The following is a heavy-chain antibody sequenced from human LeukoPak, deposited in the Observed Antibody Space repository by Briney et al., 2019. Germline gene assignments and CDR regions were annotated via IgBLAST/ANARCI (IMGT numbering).Heavy chain of an antibody. CDR3: ARHVSGYYDAFDI. J-gene: IGHJ3*02. V-gene: IGHV4-34*01. CDR2: INHSGST. Sequence: SETLSLTCAVYGGSSSGDYWSWIRQPPGKGLEWIGEINHSGSTNYNPSLKSRVTISVDTSKKQFSLKLSSVTAADTAVFYCARHVSGYYDAFDIWDQGTMVAVSS. CDR1: GGSSSGDY. D-gene: IGHD3-9*01.